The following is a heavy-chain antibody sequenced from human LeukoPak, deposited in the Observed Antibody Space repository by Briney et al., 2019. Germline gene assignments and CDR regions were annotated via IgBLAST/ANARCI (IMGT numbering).Heavy chain of an antibody. CDR1: GFTFSRFW. V-gene: IGHV3-7*05. J-gene: IGHJ3*02. CDR3: ARDVEGGTFDI. CDR2: IDQSGGRN. Sequence: GGSLRLSCAASGFTFSRFWMNWVRQAPGRGLEWVANIDQSGGRNNYVDSVKGRFTISRDNAKSSLFLEMSSLRADDTAVYFCARDVEGGTFDIWGQGTTVTVSS. D-gene: IGHD3-16*01.